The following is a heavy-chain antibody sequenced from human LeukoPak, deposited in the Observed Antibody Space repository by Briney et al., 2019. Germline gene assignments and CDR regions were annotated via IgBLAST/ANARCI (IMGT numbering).Heavy chain of an antibody. D-gene: IGHD3-9*01. CDR1: GYRFTSHW. Sequence: GESLKISCKGSGYRFTSHWIAWVRQMPGKGLEWMGIIYPGDSDTKYSPSFQGQVTISADKSISTAYLQWSSLKASDTAMYYCAKTYYDILTGYSYDVFDIWGQGTMVTVSS. V-gene: IGHV5-51*01. CDR3: AKTYYDILTGYSYDVFDI. CDR2: IYPGDSDT. J-gene: IGHJ3*02.